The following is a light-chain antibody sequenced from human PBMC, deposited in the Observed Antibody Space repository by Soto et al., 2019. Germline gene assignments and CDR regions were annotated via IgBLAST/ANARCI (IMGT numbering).Light chain of an antibody. CDR1: QSVTSSY. V-gene: IGKV3-20*01. CDR3: QQYGSSSWT. Sequence: EIVLTQSPGTLSLSPGERATLSCRASQSVTSSYLAWWQQKPGQAPRLLIYGASSRATGIPDRFSGSGSGTDSTLTISRLEPEDFAVYYCQQYGSSSWTFGQGTKVDIK. J-gene: IGKJ1*01. CDR2: GAS.